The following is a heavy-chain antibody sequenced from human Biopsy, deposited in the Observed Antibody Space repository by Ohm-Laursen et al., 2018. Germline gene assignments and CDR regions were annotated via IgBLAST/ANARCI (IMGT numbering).Heavy chain of an antibody. Sequence: SVKVSCKPSGGAFINYAINWVRQAPGHGLEWMGGIITVSETAGYAERFQGRVTITADVTTTTAYMDLSGLRSEDTAVYYCVAYPSSGFFENNDDFAMDVWGQGTTVIVSS. CDR2: IITVSETA. D-gene: IGHD6-19*01. J-gene: IGHJ6*02. CDR1: GGAFINYA. CDR3: VAYPSSGFFENNDDFAMDV. V-gene: IGHV1-69*13.